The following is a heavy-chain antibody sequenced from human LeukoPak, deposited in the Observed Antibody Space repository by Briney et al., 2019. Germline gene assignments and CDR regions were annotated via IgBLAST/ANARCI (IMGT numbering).Heavy chain of an antibody. J-gene: IGHJ4*02. CDR2: TSWNSGSI. D-gene: IGHD3-22*01. V-gene: IGHV3-9*01. CDR1: GFTFDDYA. CDR3: AKSSYDSSEHPFDY. Sequence: PGGSLRLFCAASGFTFDDYAMHWVRQAPGKGLEWVSGTSWNSGSIGYADSVKGRFTISRDNAKNSLYLQMNSLRAEDTALYYCAKSSYDSSEHPFDYWGQGTLVTVSS.